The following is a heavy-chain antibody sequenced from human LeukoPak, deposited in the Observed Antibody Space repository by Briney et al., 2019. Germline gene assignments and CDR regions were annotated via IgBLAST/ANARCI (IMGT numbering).Heavy chain of an antibody. V-gene: IGHV4-59*08. CDR3: ARHTGRLRYLADWFDP. D-gene: IGHD3-16*01. CDR2: IYYSGST. CDR1: GGSISSYY. J-gene: IGHJ5*02. Sequence: SETLSLTRTVSGGSISSYYWSWIRQPPGKGLEWIGYIYYSGSTNYNPSLKSRVTISVDTSKNQFSLKLSSVTAADTAVYYCARHTGRLRYLADWFDPWGQGTLVTVSS.